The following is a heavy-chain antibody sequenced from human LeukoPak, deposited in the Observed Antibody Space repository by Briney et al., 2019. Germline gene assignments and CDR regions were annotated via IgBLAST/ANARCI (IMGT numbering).Heavy chain of an antibody. Sequence: GGSLRLSCAASGITVSSNYMSWVRQAPGKGLEWVSVIHTSGSTYYADSVKGRFTISRDNSKNTLDLQMNSLRAEDTAVYYCARVLLWFGELLRSGMDVWGQGTTVTVSS. CDR3: ARVLLWFGELLRSGMDV. V-gene: IGHV3-53*01. CDR1: GITVSSNY. D-gene: IGHD3-10*01. CDR2: IHTSGST. J-gene: IGHJ6*02.